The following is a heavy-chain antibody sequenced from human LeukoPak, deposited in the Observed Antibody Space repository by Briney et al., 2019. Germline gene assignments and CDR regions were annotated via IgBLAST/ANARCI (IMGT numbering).Heavy chain of an antibody. D-gene: IGHD1-1*01. CDR3: ARDPTTGTTGFDY. V-gene: IGHV3-7*01. J-gene: IGHJ4*02. Sequence: GGSLRLSCAASGFTFSSYWMNWVRQAPGKGLEWGANINQDGSEKYYVGSVKGRFTISRDNAKNSLYLQMNSLRAEDTAVYYCARDPTTGTTGFDYWGQGTLVTVSS. CDR1: GFTFSSYW. CDR2: INQDGSEK.